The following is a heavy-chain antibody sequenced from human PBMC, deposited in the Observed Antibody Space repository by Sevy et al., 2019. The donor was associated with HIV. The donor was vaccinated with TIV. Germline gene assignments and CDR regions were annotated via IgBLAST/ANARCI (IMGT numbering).Heavy chain of an antibody. V-gene: IGHV3-13*01. CDR1: GFTFSKYD. CDR3: ARGGPEGYYYYGLDV. D-gene: IGHD5-12*01. CDR2: IGYAGDI. Sequence: GGSLRLSCAASGFTFSKYDMHWVRQVSGKSLEWVSGIGYAGDIYYLDSVKGRFTISRENAKNSLYLEMNSLRAGDTAQYYCARGGPEGYYYYGLDVWGQGTTVTVSS. J-gene: IGHJ6*02.